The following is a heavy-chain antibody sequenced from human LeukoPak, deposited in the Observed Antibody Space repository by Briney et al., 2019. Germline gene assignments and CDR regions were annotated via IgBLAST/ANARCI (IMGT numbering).Heavy chain of an antibody. CDR1: GFTFSSYS. V-gene: IGHV3-21*01. D-gene: IGHD5-24*01. Sequence: GGSLRLSCAASGFTFSSYSMNWVRQAPGKGLEWVSSISSSSSYIYYADSVKGRFTISRDNAKNSLYLQMNSLRAEDTAVYYCTRDAPQGDGYNSWGQGTLVTVSS. J-gene: IGHJ5*02. CDR2: ISSSSSYI. CDR3: TRDAPQGDGYNS.